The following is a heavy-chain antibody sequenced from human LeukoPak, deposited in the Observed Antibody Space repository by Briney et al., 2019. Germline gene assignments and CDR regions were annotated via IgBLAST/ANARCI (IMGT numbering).Heavy chain of an antibody. V-gene: IGHV4-31*03. J-gene: IGHJ6*03. CDR2: IYYSGST. D-gene: IGHD2/OR15-2a*01. CDR3: ARVESYYMDV. Sequence: SETLSLTCTVSGGSISSGGYYWSWIRQHPGKGLEWIGYIYYSGSTYYNPSLKSRVTISVDTSKNQFSLKLSSVTAAGTAVYYCARVESYYMDVWGKGTTVTVSS. CDR1: GGSISSGGYY.